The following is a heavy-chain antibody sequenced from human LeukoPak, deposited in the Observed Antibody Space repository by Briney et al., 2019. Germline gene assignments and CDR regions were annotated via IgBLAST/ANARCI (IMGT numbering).Heavy chain of an antibody. CDR3: ARRDFYGAGSHYDN. CDR2: IYYSGST. CDR1: GGSISLYY. Sequence: PSETLSLTCTVSGGSISLYYWSWIRQPPGKGLDWIGYIYYSGSTIYNPALESRVTMSVDRSRNQFSLRLTSVTAADTAVYYCARRDFYGAGSHYDNWGQGTLVAVSS. D-gene: IGHD3-10*01. J-gene: IGHJ4*02. V-gene: IGHV4-59*08.